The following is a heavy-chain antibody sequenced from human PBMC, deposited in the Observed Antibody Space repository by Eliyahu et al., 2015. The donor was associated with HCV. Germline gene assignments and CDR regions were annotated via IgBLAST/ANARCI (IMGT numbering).Heavy chain of an antibody. J-gene: IGHJ3*02. Sequence: EVQLVESGGGLVKPGGSLRLXCAASGFTFSSYSMNWVRQAPGKGLEWVSSISSSSSYIYYADSVKGRFTISRDNAKNSLYLQMNSLRAEDTAVYYCARGGFYGPDAFDIWGQGTMVTVSS. CDR3: ARGGFYGPDAFDI. D-gene: IGHD2/OR15-2a*01. V-gene: IGHV3-21*01. CDR2: ISSSSSYI. CDR1: GFTFSSYS.